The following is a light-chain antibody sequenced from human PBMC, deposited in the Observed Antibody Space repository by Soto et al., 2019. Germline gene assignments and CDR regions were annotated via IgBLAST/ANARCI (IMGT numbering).Light chain of an antibody. V-gene: IGKV1-5*01. J-gene: IGKJ1*01. CDR1: QSISSW. Sequence: DIQSIKTNSTLSASVGDRVTITCRGSQSISSWLAWYQQKPGKAPKLLIYDAPSLESGVPSRFSGSGSGTEFTLTIRSLQPDDFATYYCQQYNSYSWTFGQGTKVDI. CDR2: DAP. CDR3: QQYNSYSWT.